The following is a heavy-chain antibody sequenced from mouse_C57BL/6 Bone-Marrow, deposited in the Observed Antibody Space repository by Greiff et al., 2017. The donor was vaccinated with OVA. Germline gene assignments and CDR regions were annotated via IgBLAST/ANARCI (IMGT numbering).Heavy chain of an antibody. V-gene: IGHV2-2*01. CDR1: GFSLTSYG. CDR3: ARNRYSNYVSWFAY. J-gene: IGHJ3*01. D-gene: IGHD2-5*01. Sequence: VQLQESGPGLVQPSQSLSITCTVSGFSLTSYGVHWVRQSPGKGLEWLGVIWSGGSTDYNAAFISRLSISKDNSKSQVFFKMNSLQADNTAIYYCARNRYSNYVSWFAYWGQGTLVTVSA. CDR2: IWSGGST.